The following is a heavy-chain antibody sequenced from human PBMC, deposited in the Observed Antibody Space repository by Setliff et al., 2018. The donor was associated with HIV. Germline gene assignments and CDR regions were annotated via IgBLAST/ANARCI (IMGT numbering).Heavy chain of an antibody. D-gene: IGHD1-1*01. CDR2: IKADGTDK. Sequence: PGGSLRLSCAASGFTFSNAWMSWVRQPPGKGLEWVANIKADGTDKYYVDSVKGRFAISRDNSKNSLYLQMNSLRAGDTAVYYCARDWNGDGRSIDSWGQGTLVTVSS. CDR1: GFTFSNAW. V-gene: IGHV3-7*03. CDR3: ARDWNGDGRSIDS. J-gene: IGHJ5*01.